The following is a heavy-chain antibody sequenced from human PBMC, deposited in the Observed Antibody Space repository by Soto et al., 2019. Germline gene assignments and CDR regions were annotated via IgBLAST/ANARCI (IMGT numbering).Heavy chain of an antibody. CDR1: GFTFSSYS. CDR2: ISSSSTI. V-gene: IGHV3-48*02. CDR3: AGGDQLLKGYGMDV. D-gene: IGHD2-2*01. Sequence: EVQLVESGGGLVQPGGSLRLSCAASGFTFSSYSMNWVRQAPGKGLEWVSYISSSSTIYYADSVKGRFTISRDNAKNSLYLQMNSLRDEDTAVYYCAGGDQLLKGYGMDVWGQGTTVTVSS. J-gene: IGHJ6*02.